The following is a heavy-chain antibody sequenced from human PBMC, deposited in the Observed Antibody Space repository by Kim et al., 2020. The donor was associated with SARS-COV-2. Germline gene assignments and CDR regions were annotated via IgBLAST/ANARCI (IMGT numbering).Heavy chain of an antibody. CDR3: ARDDYGDRYYYYYYGMDV. Sequence: SETLSLTCTVSGGSISSSSYYLGWIRQPPGKGLEWIGSIYYSGSTYYNPSLKSRVTISVDTSKNQFSLKLSSVTAADTAVYYCARDDYGDRYYYYYYGMDVWGQGTTVTVSS. J-gene: IGHJ6*02. V-gene: IGHV4-39*02. CDR1: GGSISSSSYY. D-gene: IGHD4-17*01. CDR2: IYYSGST.